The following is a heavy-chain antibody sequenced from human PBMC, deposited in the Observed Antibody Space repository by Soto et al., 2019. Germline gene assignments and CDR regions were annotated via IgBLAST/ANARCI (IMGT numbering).Heavy chain of an antibody. D-gene: IGHD1-26*01. CDR3: ARGGRGLYSSFDY. CDR2: IYYSGST. CDR1: GGSISTYY. Sequence: QVQLQESGPGLVKPSETLFLTCTVSGGSISTYYWSWIRQPPGKGLEWIGNIYYSGSTNYNPSLKSRVTISVDTSKNQFSLKLTSVTAADTAVYYCARGGRGLYSSFDYWGQGTLVTVSS. J-gene: IGHJ4*02. V-gene: IGHV4-59*01.